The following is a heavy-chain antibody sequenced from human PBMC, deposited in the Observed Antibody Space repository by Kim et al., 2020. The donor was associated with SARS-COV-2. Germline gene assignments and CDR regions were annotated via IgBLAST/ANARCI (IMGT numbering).Heavy chain of an antibody. CDR3: ARVFLEWWHDAFDI. V-gene: IGHV1-8*01. D-gene: IGHD3-3*01. Sequence: ASVKVSCKASGYTFTSYDINWVRQATGQGLEWMGWMNPNSGNTGYAQKFQGRVTMTRNTSISTAYMELSSLRSEDTAVYYCARVFLEWWHDAFDIWGQGTMVTVSS. J-gene: IGHJ3*02. CDR1: GYTFTSYD. CDR2: MNPNSGNT.